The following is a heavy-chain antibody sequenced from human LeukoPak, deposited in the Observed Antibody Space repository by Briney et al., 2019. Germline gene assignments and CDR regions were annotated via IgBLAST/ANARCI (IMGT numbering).Heavy chain of an antibody. CDR2: ISAYNGNT. Sequence: ASVKVSCKASGYTFTSYGISWVRQAPGQGLEWMGWISAYNGNTNYAQKLQGGVTMTTDTSTSTAYMELRSLRSDDTAVYYCARGFPRYYYDSSGYYYFDYWGQGTLVTVSS. CDR3: ARGFPRYYYDSSGYYYFDY. CDR1: GYTFTSYG. D-gene: IGHD3-22*01. J-gene: IGHJ4*02. V-gene: IGHV1-18*01.